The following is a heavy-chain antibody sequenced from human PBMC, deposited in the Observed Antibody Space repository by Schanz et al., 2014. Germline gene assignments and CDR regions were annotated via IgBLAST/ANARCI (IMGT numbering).Heavy chain of an antibody. Sequence: ESVGGVVQPGRSLRLSCAAYGFTLSSYAMHWARQAPGKGLEWVAVISYDGSNKYYADSVKGRFTISRDNSKNTLYLQMNTLRAEDTAVYYCARDRGYCSGGSCLAFDYWGQGTLVTVSS. CDR2: ISYDGSNK. V-gene: IGHV3-30-3*01. D-gene: IGHD2-15*01. CDR3: ARDRGYCSGGSCLAFDY. J-gene: IGHJ4*02. CDR1: GFTLSSYA.